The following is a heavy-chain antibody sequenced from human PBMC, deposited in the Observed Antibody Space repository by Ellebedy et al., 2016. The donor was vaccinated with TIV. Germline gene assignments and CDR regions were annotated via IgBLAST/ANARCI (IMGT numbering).Heavy chain of an antibody. CDR3: VKMAAMSSYFSFHL. CDR1: GDSIRSFY. D-gene: IGHD5-24*01. J-gene: IGHJ2*01. CDR2: FHSSWGA. Sequence: MPSETLSLTCNDSGDSIRSFYWSWVRQSPGKGLEWIGYFHSSWGANYNPSLENRVTMFVDTSKNQISLKLSSVTDADTAVYYCVKMAAMSSYFSFHLWGRGTLVTVSS. V-gene: IGHV4-59*03.